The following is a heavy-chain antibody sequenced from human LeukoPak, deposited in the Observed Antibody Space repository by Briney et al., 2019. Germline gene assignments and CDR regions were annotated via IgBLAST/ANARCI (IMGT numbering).Heavy chain of an antibody. V-gene: IGHV3-48*01. J-gene: IGHJ4*02. CDR1: GFSFSTYS. CDR2: ISAASRGI. Sequence: PGGSLRLSCAAYGFSFSTYSMSWVRQAAGRGLEWISYISAASRGIYYSDTVKGRFNISRDNSKNTLYLQMNSLRAEDTAVYYCAKWGCRGSDCYPFDYWGQGTLVTVSS. D-gene: IGHD2-21*02. CDR3: AKWGCRGSDCYPFDY.